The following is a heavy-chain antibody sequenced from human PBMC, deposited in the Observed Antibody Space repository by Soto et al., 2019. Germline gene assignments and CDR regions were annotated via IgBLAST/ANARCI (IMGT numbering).Heavy chain of an antibody. D-gene: IGHD2-8*01. CDR2: ISYDGSNK. V-gene: IGHV3-30*03. J-gene: IGHJ4*02. CDR1: GFTFSSYG. Sequence: GGSLRLSCAASGFTFSSYGMHWVRQAPGKGLEWVAVISYDGSNKYYADSVKGRFTISRDNSKNTLYLQMNSLRAEDTAVYYCARELEYCSNGVCYPYFDSWGQGTLVTVSS. CDR3: ARELEYCSNGVCYPYFDS.